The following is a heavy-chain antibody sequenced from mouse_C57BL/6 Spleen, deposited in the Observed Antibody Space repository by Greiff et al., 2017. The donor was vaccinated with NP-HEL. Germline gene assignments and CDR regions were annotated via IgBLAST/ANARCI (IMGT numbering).Heavy chain of an antibody. V-gene: IGHV5-16*01. CDR2: INYDGSST. D-gene: IGHD2-4*01. Sequence: EVHLVESEGGLVQPGSSMKLSCTASGFTFSDYYMAWVRQVPEKGLEWVANINYDGSSTYYLDSLKSRFIISRDNAKNILYLQMSSLKSEDTATYYCARDGGDYDGPSFDYWGQGTTLTVSS. CDR1: GFTFSDYY. J-gene: IGHJ2*01. CDR3: ARDGGDYDGPSFDY.